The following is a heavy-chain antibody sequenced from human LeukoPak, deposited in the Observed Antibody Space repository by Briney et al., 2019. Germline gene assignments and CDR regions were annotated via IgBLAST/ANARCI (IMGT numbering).Heavy chain of an antibody. CDR1: GHTFRSHG. CDR2: ISPYNDET. J-gene: IGHJ4*02. Sequence: GASVKVSCKASGHTFRSHGVYWVRQAPGQGLEWMGWISPYNDETNYARMFRDRVIMTTETSTTTAYMELRGLTSDDTAVYFCAREADTNSWYRPAFRLLDVWGQGTLVTVSS. CDR3: AREADTNSWYRPAFRLLDV. V-gene: IGHV1-18*01. D-gene: IGHD6-13*01.